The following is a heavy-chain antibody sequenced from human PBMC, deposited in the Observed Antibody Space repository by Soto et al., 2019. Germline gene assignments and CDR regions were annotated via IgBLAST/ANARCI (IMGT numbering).Heavy chain of an antibody. CDR3: AIDLWWYTH. V-gene: IGHV3-23*01. CDR1: EFTFSDQA. D-gene: IGHD2-15*01. J-gene: IGHJ4*02. CDR2: ISGGGSGA. Sequence: EVQLLESGGGLVQPGGSLRLSCTASEFTFSDQAMTWVRQAPGKGLEWLSGISGGGSGAYYADSVKGRFTVSRANSNNTLFLQMDSLRVEDTAVYYCAIDLWWYTHWGQGTLVTVSS.